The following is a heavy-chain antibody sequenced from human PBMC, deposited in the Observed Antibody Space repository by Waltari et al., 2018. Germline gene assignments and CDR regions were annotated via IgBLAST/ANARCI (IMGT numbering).Heavy chain of an antibody. Sequence: EVQLVESGGGLVQPGGSLRLSWSASGFTFSIYWMSWVRQAPGKGLEWVANINRDGSEKYYVDSVKGRFTISRDNAKNSLYLQMNSLRADDTAVYYCARYSGNYGGFDYWGQGTLVTVSS. CDR3: ARYSGNYGGFDY. V-gene: IGHV3-7*01. D-gene: IGHD1-26*01. CDR2: INRDGSEK. J-gene: IGHJ4*02. CDR1: GFTFSIYW.